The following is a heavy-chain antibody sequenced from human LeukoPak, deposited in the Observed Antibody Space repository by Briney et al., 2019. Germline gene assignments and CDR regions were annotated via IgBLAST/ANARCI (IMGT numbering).Heavy chain of an antibody. J-gene: IGHJ4*02. V-gene: IGHV3-30*18. Sequence: GGSLRLSCAASGFTFSSYGMHWVRQAPGKGLEWVAVISDDGNNKYYADSVKGRFTVSRDNSKRTLFLQMNSLRAEDTAVYYCAKDLYTTSSGPDYWGQGTLVAVSS. CDR1: GFTFSSYG. CDR3: AKDLYTTSSGPDY. D-gene: IGHD2/OR15-2a*01. CDR2: ISDDGNNK.